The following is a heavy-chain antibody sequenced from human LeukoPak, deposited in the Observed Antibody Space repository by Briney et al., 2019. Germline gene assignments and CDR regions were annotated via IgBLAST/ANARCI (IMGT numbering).Heavy chain of an antibody. D-gene: IGHD6-13*01. CDR2: IYYSGST. J-gene: IGHJ4*02. Sequence: PSETLSLTCTVSAGSISSYYWSWIRQPPGKGLEWIGYIYYSGSTNYNPSLKSRVTISVDTSENQFSLKLSSVTAADTAVYYCARQQLSQLYYFDYWGQGTLVTVSS. CDR3: ARQQLSQLYYFDY. V-gene: IGHV4-59*01. CDR1: AGSISSYY.